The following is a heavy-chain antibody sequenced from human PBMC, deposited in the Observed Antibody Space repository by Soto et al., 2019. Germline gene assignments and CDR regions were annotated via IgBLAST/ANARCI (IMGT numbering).Heavy chain of an antibody. CDR1: GFTFSSYV. CDR3: AKHVQIFYYYYYMDV. V-gene: IGHV3-23*01. D-gene: IGHD3-3*01. CDR2: ISGSGGST. J-gene: IGHJ6*03. Sequence: EVQLLESGGGLVQPGGSLRLSCAASGFTFSSYVMSWVRQAPGKGLEWVSAISGSGGSTYYADSVKGRFTISRDNSKNTLYLQMNSLRAEDTAVYYCAKHVQIFYYYYYMDVWGKGTTVTVSS.